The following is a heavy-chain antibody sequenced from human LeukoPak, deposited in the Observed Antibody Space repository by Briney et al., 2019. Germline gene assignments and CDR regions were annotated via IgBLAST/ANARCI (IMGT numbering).Heavy chain of an antibody. Sequence: SETLSLTCSVSGGSISSYYCSWIRQPPGKGLEWVGYVSDSGITNYNPSLTSRVTISADTSKNQFFLKLTSVTAADTAVYYCARHRPPYYYGMDVWGQGTTVTVSS. CDR1: GGSISSYY. CDR3: ARHRPPYYYGMDV. V-gene: IGHV4-59*08. CDR2: VSDSGIT. J-gene: IGHJ6*02.